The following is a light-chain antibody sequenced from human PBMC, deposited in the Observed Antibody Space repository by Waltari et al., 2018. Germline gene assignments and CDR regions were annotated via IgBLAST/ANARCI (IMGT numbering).Light chain of an antibody. V-gene: IGLV3-21*02. Sequence: SYVLTQPPSVSVAPGPPARISCDGNNIGSKNVHWYQQKPGQAPVLVVYEDGDRPSGIPERFSGSNSGNTATLTISRVDAGDEADYYCQVWDSGSDHYVFGTVTKVTVL. CDR3: QVWDSGSDHYV. J-gene: IGLJ1*01. CDR1: NIGSKN. CDR2: EDG.